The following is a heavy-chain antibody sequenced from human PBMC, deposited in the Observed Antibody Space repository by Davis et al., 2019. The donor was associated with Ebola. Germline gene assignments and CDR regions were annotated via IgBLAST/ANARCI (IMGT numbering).Heavy chain of an antibody. J-gene: IGHJ6*04. CDR2: INIDGSST. V-gene: IGHV3-74*01. D-gene: IGHD3-3*01. Sequence: HTAGSLTLSCAASGFPFSRYAMHWIRQAPGKGLEWVGRINIDGSSTTYADSVTGRFTISRDNAKNTLYLQMNSLRAEDTAVYYCARSGRSCGVVKYHYGMDVWGKGTTVTVSS. CDR1: GFPFSRYA. CDR3: ARSGRSCGVVKYHYGMDV.